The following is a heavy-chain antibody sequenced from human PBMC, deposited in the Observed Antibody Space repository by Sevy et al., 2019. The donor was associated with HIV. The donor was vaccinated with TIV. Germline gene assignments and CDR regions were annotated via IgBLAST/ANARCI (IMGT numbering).Heavy chain of an antibody. CDR1: XDSVXXDSXG. D-gene: IGHD3-16*01. J-gene: IGHJ4*02. Sequence: SQTLSLTCAISXDSVXXDSXGWNWIRQSPSRGLEWLGRTHYRSKWYNDYAVSVKGRITINPDTSKNQFSLQLNSVTPEDTAVYFCAGGFLQGGFXSWGQGTLVTVSS. CDR2: THYRSKWYN. CDR3: AGGFLQGGFXS. V-gene: IGHV6-1*01.